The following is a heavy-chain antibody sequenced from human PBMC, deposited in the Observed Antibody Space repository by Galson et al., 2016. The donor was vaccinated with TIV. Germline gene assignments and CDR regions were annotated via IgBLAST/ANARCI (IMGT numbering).Heavy chain of an antibody. CDR1: GFTFSTYV. D-gene: IGHD3-3*01. CDR2: VRYDGSHK. V-gene: IGHV3-30*02. Sequence: LSCAASGFTFSTYVMHWVRQAPGKGLEWVAFVRYDGSHKNYADSVKGRFTISRDNSKYTLYLQMNSLLAEDTAVYYCAKGMAIFGVIPPWGGMDVWGQGTTVTVSS. CDR3: AKGMAIFGVIPPWGGMDV. J-gene: IGHJ6*02.